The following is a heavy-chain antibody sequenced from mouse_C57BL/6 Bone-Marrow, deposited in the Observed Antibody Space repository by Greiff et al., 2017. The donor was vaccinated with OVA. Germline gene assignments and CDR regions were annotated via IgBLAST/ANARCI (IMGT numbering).Heavy chain of an antibody. CDR2: ISNLAYSI. J-gene: IGHJ1*03. CDR3: ARPITTEWYFDV. CDR1: GFTFSDYG. V-gene: IGHV5-15*04. Sequence: EVKVEESGGGLVQPGGSLKLSCAASGFTFSDYGMAWVRQAPRKGPEWVAFISNLAYSIYYADTVTGRFTISRENAKNNVYQKMSSLRSEDTAMDYCARPITTEWYFDVWDTGTATTVTA. D-gene: IGHD1-1*01.